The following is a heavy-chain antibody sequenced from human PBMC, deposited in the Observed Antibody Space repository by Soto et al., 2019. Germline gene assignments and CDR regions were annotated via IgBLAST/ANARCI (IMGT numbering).Heavy chain of an antibody. J-gene: IGHJ5*02. V-gene: IGHV3-74*01. CDR1: GVTFRTYW. CDR2: INSDGSDT. D-gene: IGHD6-19*01. Sequence: EVQVEESGGGLVQPGGSLRVSCAASGVTFRTYWMHWVRQAPGKGLVWVSRINSDGSDTSYADSVKGRFTSSRDNAKNTVHLEMKSLRVEDTAIYYCVRGSGWYLVDPWGQGTLVTVSS. CDR3: VRGSGWYLVDP.